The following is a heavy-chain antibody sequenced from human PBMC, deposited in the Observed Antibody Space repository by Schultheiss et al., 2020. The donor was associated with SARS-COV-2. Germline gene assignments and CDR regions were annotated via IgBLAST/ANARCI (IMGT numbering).Heavy chain of an antibody. V-gene: IGHV1-2*04. Sequence: ASVKVSCKASGYTFTSYYMHWVRQAPGQGLEWMGWINPNSGGTNYAQKFQGWVTLTTDTSTSTAYMELRSLRSDDTAVYYCARDRAPGADWFDPWGQGTLVTVSS. CDR1: GYTFTSYY. D-gene: IGHD3-10*01. CDR2: INPNSGGT. J-gene: IGHJ5*02. CDR3: ARDRAPGADWFDP.